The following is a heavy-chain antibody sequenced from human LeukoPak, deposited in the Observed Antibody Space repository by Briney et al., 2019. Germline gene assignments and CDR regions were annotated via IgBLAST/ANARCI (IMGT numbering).Heavy chain of an antibody. D-gene: IGHD4-17*01. CDR2: ISSGSGTT. CDR1: GFIFSSYS. Sequence: HPGGSLRLSCAASGFIFSSYSMNWVRQTPGKGLEWISYISSGSGTTYYGDSVQGRFITSRDNAKNSLHLQMNSLRAEDTGVYYCAKDRGNDYGVFDYWGQGILVTVSS. J-gene: IGHJ4*02. V-gene: IGHV3-48*01. CDR3: AKDRGNDYGVFDY.